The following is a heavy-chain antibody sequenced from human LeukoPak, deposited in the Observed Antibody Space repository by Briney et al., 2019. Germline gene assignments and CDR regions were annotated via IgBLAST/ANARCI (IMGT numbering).Heavy chain of an antibody. CDR1: GFTFSSYG. Sequence: GGSLRLSCAASGFTFSSYGMHWVRQAPGKGLEWVAFIRYDGSNKYYADSVKGRFTISRDNAKNSLYLQMNSLRDEDTAVYYCARGAAGNWGQGTLVTVSS. CDR3: ARGAAGN. CDR2: IRYDGSNK. V-gene: IGHV3-30*02. J-gene: IGHJ4*02. D-gene: IGHD6-13*01.